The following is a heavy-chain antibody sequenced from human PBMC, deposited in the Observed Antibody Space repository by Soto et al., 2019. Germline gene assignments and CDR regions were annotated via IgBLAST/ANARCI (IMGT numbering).Heavy chain of an antibody. CDR3: ARVGVGYCSGGSCYYFDY. Sequence: GGSLRLSCAASGFTFSDYYMSWIRQAPGKGLEWVSYISSSSSYTNYADSVKGRFTISRDNAKNSLYLQMNSLRAEDTAVYYCARVGVGYCSGGSCYYFDYWGQGTLVTVSS. CDR1: GFTFSDYY. CDR2: ISSSSSYT. D-gene: IGHD2-15*01. V-gene: IGHV3-11*06. J-gene: IGHJ4*02.